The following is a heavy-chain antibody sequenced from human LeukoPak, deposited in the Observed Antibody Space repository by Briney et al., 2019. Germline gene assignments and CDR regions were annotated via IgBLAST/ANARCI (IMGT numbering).Heavy chain of an antibody. J-gene: IGHJ4*02. CDR2: INHSGST. CDR1: GGSISSGGYY. Sequence: SQTLSLTCTVSGGSISSGGYYWSWIRQHPGKGLEWIGEINHSGSTNYNPSLKSRVTISVDTSKNQFSLKLSSVTAADTAVYYCARGRCSSTSCYTGGDCFDYWGQGTLVTVSS. D-gene: IGHD2-2*02. CDR3: ARGRCSSTSCYTGGDCFDY. V-gene: IGHV4-31*03.